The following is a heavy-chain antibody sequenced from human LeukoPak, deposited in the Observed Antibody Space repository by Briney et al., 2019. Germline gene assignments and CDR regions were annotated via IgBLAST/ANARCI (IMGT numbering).Heavy chain of an antibody. Sequence: TASETLSLTCTVSGYSISSGYYWGWIRQPPGKGPEWIGNIYHTGSTYYNPSLKSRLTISVDTSNNQFSLKLSSVTAADTAVYYCTRMYGGSFPNAFDIWGLGTMVTVSS. J-gene: IGHJ3*02. CDR2: IYHTGST. V-gene: IGHV4-38-2*02. CDR3: TRMYGGSFPNAFDI. CDR1: GYSISSGYY. D-gene: IGHD4-23*01.